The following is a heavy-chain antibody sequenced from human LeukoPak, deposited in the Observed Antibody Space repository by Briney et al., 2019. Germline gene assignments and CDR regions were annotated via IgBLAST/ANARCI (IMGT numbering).Heavy chain of an antibody. CDR3: AREVAVAGTAHFDY. V-gene: IGHV3-48*03. CDR2: ISSSGSTI. D-gene: IGHD6-19*01. Sequence: GGSLRLSCAASGFTFSSYEMNWVRQAPGKGLEWVSYISSSGSTIYYADSVKGRFTISRDNAKNSLYLQMSSLRAEDTAVYYCAREVAVAGTAHFDYWGQGTLVTVSS. CDR1: GFTFSSYE. J-gene: IGHJ4*02.